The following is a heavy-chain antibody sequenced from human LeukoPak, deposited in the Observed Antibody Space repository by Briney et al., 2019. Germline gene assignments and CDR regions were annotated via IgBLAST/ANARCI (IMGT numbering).Heavy chain of an antibody. D-gene: IGHD6-19*01. J-gene: IGHJ4*02. CDR3: ARGAVAYYYFDY. CDR1: GGSISSYY. Sequence: SETLSLTCTVSGGSISSYYWSWIRQPPGKGLEWIGYMYYSGSTNYNPSLKSRVTISVDTSKNQFSLKLSSVTAADTAVYYCARGAVAYYYFDYWGQGTLVTVSS. CDR2: MYYSGST. V-gene: IGHV4-59*01.